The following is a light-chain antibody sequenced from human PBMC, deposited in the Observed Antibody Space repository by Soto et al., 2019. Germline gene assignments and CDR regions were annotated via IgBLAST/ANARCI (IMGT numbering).Light chain of an antibody. J-gene: IGKJ5*01. CDR2: GAS. Sequence: EIVLTQSPGTLSLSPGERATLSCRASQSVSITYLAWYQQKTGQAPRLLIYGASSRANGIPVRFSGSGSGTDFTLTISRLEPEDFAVYYCQQYGSSPLITFGQGTRLEIK. CDR3: QQYGSSPLIT. CDR1: QSVSITY. V-gene: IGKV3-20*01.